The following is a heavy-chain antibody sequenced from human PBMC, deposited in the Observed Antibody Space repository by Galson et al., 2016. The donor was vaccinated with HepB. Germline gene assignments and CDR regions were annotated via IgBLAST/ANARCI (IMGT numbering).Heavy chain of an antibody. CDR2: IYYSGST. Sequence: SETLSLTCTVSGGSISSSSYYWGWIRQPPGKGLEWIGSIYYSGSTYYSPSLKSRVTISVDTSKNQFSLKLTSVTAADTAVYYCARRRNSYYDSSGYYLDYWGQGTLVTVSS. D-gene: IGHD3-22*01. CDR1: GGSISSSSYY. CDR3: ARRRNSYYDSSGYYLDY. J-gene: IGHJ4*02. V-gene: IGHV4-39*01.